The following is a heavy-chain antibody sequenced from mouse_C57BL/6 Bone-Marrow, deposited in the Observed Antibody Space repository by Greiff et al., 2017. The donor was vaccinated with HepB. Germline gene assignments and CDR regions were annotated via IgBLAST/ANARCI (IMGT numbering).Heavy chain of an antibody. Sequence: EVQRVESGGGLVKPGGSLKLSCAASGFTFSSYTMSWVRQTPEKRLEWVATISGGGGNTYYPDSVKGRFTISRDNAKNTLYLQMSSLRSEDTALYSCARSLGVDYWGQGTSVTVSS. CDR2: ISGGGGNT. CDR1: GFTFSSYT. CDR3: ARSLGVDY. J-gene: IGHJ4*01. D-gene: IGHD6-1*01. V-gene: IGHV5-9*01.